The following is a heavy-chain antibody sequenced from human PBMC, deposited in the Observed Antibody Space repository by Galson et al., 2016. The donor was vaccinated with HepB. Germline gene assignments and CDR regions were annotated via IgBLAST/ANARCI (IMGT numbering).Heavy chain of an antibody. CDR1: GYSITRGYT. CDR2: IFHSGTT. J-gene: IGHJ4*01. D-gene: IGHD6-19*01. CDR3: ARAPRVAEAGGLFEY. Sequence: SETLSLTCGVSGYSITRGYTWGWIRQAPEKGLEWIGSIFHSGTTHYNPSLRSRVTISVDTSKNQFSLRMDSVTAADTAVYYCARAPRVAEAGGLFEYWGHGTLVTVSS. V-gene: IGHV4-38-2*01.